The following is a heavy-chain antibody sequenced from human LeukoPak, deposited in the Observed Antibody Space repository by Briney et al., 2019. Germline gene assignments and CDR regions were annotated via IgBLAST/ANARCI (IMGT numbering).Heavy chain of an antibody. V-gene: IGHV4-61*02. CDR1: GGSISSSNW. D-gene: IGHD3-22*01. J-gene: IGHJ4*02. Sequence: SETLSLTCAVSGGSISSSNWWSWVRPPAGKGLEWIGRIYTSGSTNYNPSLKSRVTISLDTSKNQFSLKLSSVTAADTAVYYCASSIYYYDSSGYFDWGQGTLVTVSS. CDR2: IYTSGST. CDR3: ASSIYYYDSSGYFD.